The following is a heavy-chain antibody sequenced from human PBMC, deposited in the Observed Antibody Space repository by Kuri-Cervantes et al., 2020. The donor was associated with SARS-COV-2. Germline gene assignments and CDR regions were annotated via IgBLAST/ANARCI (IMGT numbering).Heavy chain of an antibody. D-gene: IGHD6-13*01. CDR1: GYTFTGYY. Sequence: ASVKVSCKASGYTFTGYYMHWVRQAPGQGLEWMGWINPNSGGTNYAQKFQGRVTMTRDTSISTAYMELSRLRSDDTAVYYCAREKWAAAAGVWYYYYMDVWGKGTTVTVSS. CDR2: INPNSGGT. V-gene: IGHV1-2*02. CDR3: AREKWAAAAGVWYYYYMDV. J-gene: IGHJ6*03.